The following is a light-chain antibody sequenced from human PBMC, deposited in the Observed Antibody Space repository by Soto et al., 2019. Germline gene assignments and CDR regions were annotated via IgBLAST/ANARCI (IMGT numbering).Light chain of an antibody. V-gene: IGLV1-44*01. Sequence: QAVVTQPPSASGTPGQRVTISCSGSSSNIGSNTVNWYQQLPGTAPKLLIYSNDQRPSGVPDRFSGSKSGTSASLAISGLQSEDEADYYCAAWDDSLNGNVFGGGTKLTVL. CDR3: AAWDDSLNGNV. CDR2: SND. CDR1: SSNIGSNT. J-gene: IGLJ3*02.